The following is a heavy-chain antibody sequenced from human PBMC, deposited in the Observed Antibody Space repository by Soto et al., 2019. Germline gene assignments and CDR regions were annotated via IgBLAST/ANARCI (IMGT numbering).Heavy chain of an antibody. CDR3: ARAQVQLWPQDY. Sequence: GGSLRLSCAASGFTFSSYAMHWVRQAPGKGLEWVAVISYDGSNKYYADSVKGRFTISRDNSKNTLYLQMNSLRAEDTAVYYCARAQVQLWPQDYWGQGTLVTAPQ. CDR2: ISYDGSNK. D-gene: IGHD5-18*01. CDR1: GFTFSSYA. V-gene: IGHV3-30-3*01. J-gene: IGHJ4*02.